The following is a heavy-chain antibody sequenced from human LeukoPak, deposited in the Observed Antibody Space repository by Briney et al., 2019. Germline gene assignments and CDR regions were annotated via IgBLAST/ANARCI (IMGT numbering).Heavy chain of an antibody. CDR3: VNYKRGPTYYFES. Sequence: GGSLRLSCAASGFTFSSYAMSWVRQAPGKGLEWVSVIATSGETFYAESLRDRFTISRDNSKNTVFLQMSSLRAEDTATYYCVNYKRGPTYYFESWGQGTLVTVSS. D-gene: IGHD3-10*01. J-gene: IGHJ4*02. CDR1: GFTFSSYA. V-gene: IGHV3-23*01. CDR2: IATSGET.